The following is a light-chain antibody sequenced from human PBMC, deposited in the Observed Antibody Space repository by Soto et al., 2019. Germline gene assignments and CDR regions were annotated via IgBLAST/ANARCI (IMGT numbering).Light chain of an antibody. CDR1: QTISSW. V-gene: IGKV1-5*03. J-gene: IGKJ1*01. CDR3: QQYDSPGWT. Sequence: DVTTTQSPSTLSGSVGDRVTITCRASQTISSWLAWYQQKPGKAPKLLIYKASTLKSGVPSRFSGSGSGTEFTLTISSLQPDDVATYYCQQYDSPGWTFGQGTKVDIK. CDR2: KAS.